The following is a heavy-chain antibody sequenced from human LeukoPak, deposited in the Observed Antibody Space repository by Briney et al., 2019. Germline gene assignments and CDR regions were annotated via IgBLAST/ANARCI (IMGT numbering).Heavy chain of an antibody. V-gene: IGHV3-11*04. J-gene: IGHJ4*02. CDR3: ARDTPHYYDSSGYYPVDY. Sequence: GGSLRLSCAASGFTFSDYYMSWIRQTPGKGLEWVSYISSSGSSIYYADSVKGRFTIPRDNAKNSLYLQMNSLTVEDTAVYYCARDTPHYYDSSGYYPVDYWGQGTLVTVSS. D-gene: IGHD3-22*01. CDR2: ISSSGSSI. CDR1: GFTFSDYY.